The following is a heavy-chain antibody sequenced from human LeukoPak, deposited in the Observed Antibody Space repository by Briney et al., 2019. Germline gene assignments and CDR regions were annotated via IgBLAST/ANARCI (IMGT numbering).Heavy chain of an antibody. D-gene: IGHD3-22*01. CDR3: ARFRNYYDSSGYPYYFDY. Sequence: SETLSLTCTVSGGSISSYYWSWIRQPPGKGREWIGYIYYSGSTNYNPSLKSRVTISVDTSKNQFSLKLSSVTAADTAVYYCARFRNYYDSSGYPYYFDYWGQGTLVTVSS. CDR1: GGSISSYY. V-gene: IGHV4-59*01. CDR2: IYYSGST. J-gene: IGHJ4*02.